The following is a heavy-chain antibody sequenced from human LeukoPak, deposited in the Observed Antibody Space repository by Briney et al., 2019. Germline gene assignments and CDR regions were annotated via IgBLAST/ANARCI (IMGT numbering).Heavy chain of an antibody. CDR3: ARHFSGAAAPLPFDY. D-gene: IGHD6-13*01. V-gene: IGHV4-59*08. CDR1: GDSISSYY. CDR2: TYSSGHT. Sequence: SETLSLTCTVSGDSISSYYWSWIRQPPGKGLEWIGYTYSSGHTNYNPSLKNRDTISVDTSKNQFSLNLTSVTAADTAVYYCARHFSGAAAPLPFDYWGQGTLVTVSS. J-gene: IGHJ4*02.